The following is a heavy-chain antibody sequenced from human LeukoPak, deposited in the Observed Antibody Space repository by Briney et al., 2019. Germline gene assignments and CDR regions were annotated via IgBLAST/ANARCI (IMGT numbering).Heavy chain of an antibody. CDR1: GYTFTSYG. CDR3: ARDGGYYDILTGRANFDY. V-gene: IGHV1-18*01. Sequence: ASVKVSCKASGYTFTSYGISWVRQAPGQGLEWMGWISAYNGNTNYAQKLQGRVTMTTDTSTSTAYMELRSLRSDDTAVYYCARDGGYYDILTGRANFDYWGQGTLVTVSS. D-gene: IGHD3-9*01. CDR2: ISAYNGNT. J-gene: IGHJ4*02.